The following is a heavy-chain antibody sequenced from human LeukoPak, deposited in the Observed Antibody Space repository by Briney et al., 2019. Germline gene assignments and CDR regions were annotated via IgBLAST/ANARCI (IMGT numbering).Heavy chain of an antibody. CDR3: AREGYSSGWYGPDY. CDR2: ITGSGTNT. D-gene: IGHD6-19*01. J-gene: IGHJ4*02. V-gene: IGHV3-23*01. Sequence: PGGSLRLSCAASGFTFSSYAMSWVRQAPGKGLEWVSSITGSGTNTYYVDSVKGRFTISRGNSKNTLYLQMNSLRAEDTAVYYCAREGYSSGWYGPDYWGQGTLVTVSS. CDR1: GFTFSSYA.